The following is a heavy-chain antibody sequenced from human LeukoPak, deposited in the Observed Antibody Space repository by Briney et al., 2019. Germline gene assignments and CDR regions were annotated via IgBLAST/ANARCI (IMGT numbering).Heavy chain of an antibody. D-gene: IGHD4-17*01. Sequence: NPSETLSLTCAVYGGSFSIYYWSWIRQPPGKGLEWIGEINHSGSTNYNPSLKSRVTISVDTSKNQFSLKLSSVTAADTAVYYCANSIDFDYGDYYFDYWGQGALVTISS. V-gene: IGHV4-34*01. CDR1: GGSFSIYY. CDR2: INHSGST. J-gene: IGHJ4*02. CDR3: ANSIDFDYGDYYFDY.